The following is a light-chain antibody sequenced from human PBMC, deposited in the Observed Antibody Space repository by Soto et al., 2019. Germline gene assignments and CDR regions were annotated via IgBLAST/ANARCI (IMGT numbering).Light chain of an antibody. J-gene: IGLJ1*01. Sequence: QSALTQVASVSGSPGQSITISCTGTSSDVGTFNLVSWYQQHPGKAPRLMIYEVIKRPSGVSNRFSGSKSGNTASLTISGLPAEDEAHCVYVFGTGTKVTVL. CDR3: V. CDR1: SSDVGTFNL. V-gene: IGLV2-23*02. CDR2: EVI.